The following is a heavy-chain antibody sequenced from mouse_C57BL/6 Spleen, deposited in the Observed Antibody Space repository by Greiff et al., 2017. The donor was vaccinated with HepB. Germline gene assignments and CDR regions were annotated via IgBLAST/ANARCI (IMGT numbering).Heavy chain of an antibody. CDR2: INYDGSST. CDR1: GFTFSDYY. D-gene: IGHD4-1*01. J-gene: IGHJ2*01. V-gene: IGHV5-16*01. Sequence: EVQGVASEGGLVQPGSSMKLSCTASGFTFSDYYMAWVRQVPEKGLEWVANINYDGSSTYYLDSLKSRFIISRDNAKNILYLQMSSLKSEDTATYYCARVKLGRLDYWGQGTTLTVSS. CDR3: ARVKLGRLDY.